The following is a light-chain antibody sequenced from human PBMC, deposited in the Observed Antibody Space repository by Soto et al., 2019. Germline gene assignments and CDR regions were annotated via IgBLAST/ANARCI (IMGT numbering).Light chain of an antibody. V-gene: IGKV3-20*01. CDR2: GAS. CDR3: QQYGSSPHST. Sequence: EIVLTQSPGTLSLSPGERATLSCSASQSVSSSYLAWYQQKPGQAPRLLIYGASSRATGIPDRFSGSGSGKDFTLTTSRLEPEDFAVYYCQQYGSSPHSTFGQGTKVEIK. CDR1: QSVSSSY. J-gene: IGKJ1*01.